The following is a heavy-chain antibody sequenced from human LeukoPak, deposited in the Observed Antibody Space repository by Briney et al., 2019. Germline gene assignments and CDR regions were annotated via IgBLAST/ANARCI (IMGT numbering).Heavy chain of an antibody. CDR3: AKGGRITMVRGVIITLSSFDY. CDR2: ISWNSGSI. Sequence: PGRSLRLSCAASGFTFDDYAMHWVRQAPGKGLEWVSGISWNSGSIGYADSVKGRFIISRDNAKNSLYLQMNSLRAEDTALYYCAKGGRITMVRGVIITLSSFDYWGQGTLVTVSS. D-gene: IGHD3-10*01. V-gene: IGHV3-9*01. J-gene: IGHJ4*02. CDR1: GFTFDDYA.